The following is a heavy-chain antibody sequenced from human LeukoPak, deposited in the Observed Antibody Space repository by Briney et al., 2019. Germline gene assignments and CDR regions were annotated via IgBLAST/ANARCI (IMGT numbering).Heavy chain of an antibody. J-gene: IGHJ3*02. CDR1: GGSISSSSYY. V-gene: IGHV4-61*01. CDR2: IYYSGST. CDR3: ARYIVSYPHDAFDI. D-gene: IGHD1-26*01. Sequence: SETLSLTCTVSGGSISSSSYYWSWIRQPPGKGLEWIGYIYYSGSTSYNPSLKSRITISVDTSKKQFSLKLSSVTAADTAFYYCARYIVSYPHDAFDIWGQGTMVTVSS.